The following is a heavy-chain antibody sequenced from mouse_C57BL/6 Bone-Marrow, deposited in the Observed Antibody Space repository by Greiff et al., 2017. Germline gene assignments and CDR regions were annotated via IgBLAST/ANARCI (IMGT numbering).Heavy chain of an antibody. D-gene: IGHD1-1*01. Sequence: QVQLQQSGAELVRPGASVKMSCKASGYTFTSYYMPWVKQTPRQGLEWIGAIYPGNGYTSYNQKFKGKATLTVDKTSSTAYMQLSSLAAEDSAVYFCARMGVVAFDDWGQGTTLTVSS. CDR1: GYTFTSYY. V-gene: IGHV1-12*01. CDR3: ARMGVVAFDD. CDR2: IYPGNGYT. J-gene: IGHJ2*01.